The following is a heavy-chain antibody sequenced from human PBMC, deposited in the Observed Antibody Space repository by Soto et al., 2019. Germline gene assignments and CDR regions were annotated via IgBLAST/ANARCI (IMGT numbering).Heavy chain of an antibody. D-gene: IGHD6-13*01. CDR1: GGSISSYY. CDR2: IYYSGST. CDR3: ARVLVGSSSWTFDY. J-gene: IGHJ4*02. V-gene: IGHV4-59*01. Sequence: PSETLSLTCTVSGGSISSYYWSWIRQPPGKGLEWIGYIYYSGSTNYNPSLKSRVTISVDTSKNQFSLKLSSVTAADTAVYYCARVLVGSSSWTFDYWGQGTLVTVSS.